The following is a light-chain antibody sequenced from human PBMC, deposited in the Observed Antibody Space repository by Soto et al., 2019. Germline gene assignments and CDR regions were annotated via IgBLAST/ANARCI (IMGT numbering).Light chain of an antibody. J-gene: IGKJ4*02. CDR2: DAS. CDR3: KQFSSYPLA. V-gene: IGKV3-20*01. Sequence: EIVLTQSPGTLSLSPGERATLSCRASQTVRNNYLAWYQQKPGQAPRLLIYDASSRATGIRDRLSGGGSGTDFDVAVGSLEPEDFAVYYCKQFSSYPLACAGGT. CDR1: QTVRNNY.